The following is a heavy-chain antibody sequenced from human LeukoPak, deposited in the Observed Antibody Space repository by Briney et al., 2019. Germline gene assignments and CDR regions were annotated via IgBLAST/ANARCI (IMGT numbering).Heavy chain of an antibody. CDR3: ARGGLQSYFDY. V-gene: IGHV3-48*01. CDR2: ISSSSSTI. Sequence: PGGSLRLSCAASGFTFSSYSMNWVRQAPGKGLEWVSYISSSSSTIYYADSVKGRFTISRGNAKNSLYLQMNSLRAEDTAVYYCARGGLQSYFDYWGQGTLVTVSS. J-gene: IGHJ4*02. CDR1: GFTFSSYS. D-gene: IGHD5-24*01.